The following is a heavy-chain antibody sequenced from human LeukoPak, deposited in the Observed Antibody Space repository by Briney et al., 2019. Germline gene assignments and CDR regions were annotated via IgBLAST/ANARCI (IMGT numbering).Heavy chain of an antibody. Sequence: PSDTLSLTCAVNGGSFSRYYWSWIRQPPGKGLEWIGEINHSGSTNYNPSLKSRVTISVDTSKNQFSLKLSSVTAADTAVYYCARVVTDYYYYYMDVWGKGTTVTISS. V-gene: IGHV4-34*01. D-gene: IGHD4-23*01. CDR2: INHSGST. CDR3: ARVVTDYYYYYMDV. CDR1: GGSFSRYY. J-gene: IGHJ6*03.